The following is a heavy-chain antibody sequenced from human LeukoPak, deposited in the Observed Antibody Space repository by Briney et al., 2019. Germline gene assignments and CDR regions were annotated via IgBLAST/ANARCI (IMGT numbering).Heavy chain of an antibody. J-gene: IGHJ4*02. CDR1: GFTVSSNY. D-gene: IGHD2-15*01. V-gene: IGHV3-21*01. Sequence: GGSLRLSCAASGFTVSSNYMSWVRQAPGKGLEWVSSISSSSSYIYYADSVKGRFTISRDNAKNSLYLQMNSLRAEDTAVYYCARSGGDCYDYWGQGTLVTVSS. CDR2: ISSSSSYI. CDR3: ARSGGDCYDY.